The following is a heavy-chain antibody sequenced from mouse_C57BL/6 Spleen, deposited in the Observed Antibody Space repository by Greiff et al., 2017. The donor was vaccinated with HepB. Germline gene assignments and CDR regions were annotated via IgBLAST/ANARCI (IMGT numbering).Heavy chain of an antibody. CDR2: ISDGGSYT. Sequence: EVQLVESGGGLVKPGGSLKLSCAASGFTFSSYAMSWVRQTPEKRLEWVATISDGGSYTYYPDNVKGRFTISRDNAKNNLYLQRSHLKSEDTAMYYCARAYYGSIYVPFDYAMDYWGQGTSVTVSS. J-gene: IGHJ4*01. D-gene: IGHD1-1*01. CDR3: ARAYYGSIYVPFDYAMDY. V-gene: IGHV5-4*01. CDR1: GFTFSSYA.